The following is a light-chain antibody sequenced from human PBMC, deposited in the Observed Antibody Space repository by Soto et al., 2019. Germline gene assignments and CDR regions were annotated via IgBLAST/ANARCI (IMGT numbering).Light chain of an antibody. CDR3: QQYNVYGT. CDR2: RAS. Sequence: DIQMTQSPSTLSASIGDRVTITCRASQSISKWLAWYQQKPGQAPKLLIYRASILESGVPLRFSGSGSGTEFTLTISSLQPGDFATYYCQQYNVYGTFGQGTKVDIK. V-gene: IGKV1-5*03. J-gene: IGKJ1*01. CDR1: QSISKW.